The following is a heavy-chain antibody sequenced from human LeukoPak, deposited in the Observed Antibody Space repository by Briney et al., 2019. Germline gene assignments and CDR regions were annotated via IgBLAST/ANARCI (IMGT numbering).Heavy chain of an antibody. CDR1: GGSISSYY. V-gene: IGHV4-59*01. J-gene: IGHJ5*02. CDR2: IHYSGST. Sequence: SETLSLTCAVSGGSISSYYWSWIRQPPGKGPEWIGYIHYSGSTNYNPSLKSRVTISLDTSKNQFSLKLSSVTAADTAVYYCAKGYNKAGWFDPWGQGTLVTVSS. D-gene: IGHD5-24*01. CDR3: AKGYNKAGWFDP.